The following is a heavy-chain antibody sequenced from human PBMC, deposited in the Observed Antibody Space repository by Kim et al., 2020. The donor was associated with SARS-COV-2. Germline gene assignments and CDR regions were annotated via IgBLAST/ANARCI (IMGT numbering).Heavy chain of an antibody. Sequence: GGSLRLSCAASGFTFSSYAMSWVRQAPGKGLEWVSVIYSGGSSTYYADSVKGRFTISRDNSKNTLYLQMNSLRAEDTAVYYCAKVWDGYYFDYWGQGTLVTVSS. CDR1: GFTFSSYA. J-gene: IGHJ4*02. CDR2: IYSGGSST. D-gene: IGHD3-16*01. V-gene: IGHV3-23*03. CDR3: AKVWDGYYFDY.